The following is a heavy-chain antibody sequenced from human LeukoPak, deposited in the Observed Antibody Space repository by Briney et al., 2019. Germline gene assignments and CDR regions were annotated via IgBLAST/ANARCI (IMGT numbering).Heavy chain of an antibody. CDR3: ARDGNWFDP. V-gene: IGHV4-61*02. J-gene: IGHJ5*02. Sequence: SETLSLTCTVSGASISGGSYYWSWIRQPAGKALDWIGRIYTTGSTNYNPSLKSRVTISVDTSKNQFSLKLSSVTAADTAVYYCARDGNWFDPWGQGTLVTVSS. CDR2: IYTTGST. CDR1: GASISGGSYY.